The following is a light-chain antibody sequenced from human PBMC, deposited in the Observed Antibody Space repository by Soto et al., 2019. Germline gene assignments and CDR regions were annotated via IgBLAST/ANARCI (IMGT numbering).Light chain of an antibody. Sequence: DIQMTQSPSSLSASIGDRVTVTCRASQSISSNLNWYQQKLREAPKLLIYAASSLQSGVPSRFSGSGSGTDFTLTISSLQPEDFATYYCQQSFSTPPTFGGGTKVEIK. CDR2: AAS. V-gene: IGKV1-39*01. CDR3: QQSFSTPPT. J-gene: IGKJ4*01. CDR1: QSISSN.